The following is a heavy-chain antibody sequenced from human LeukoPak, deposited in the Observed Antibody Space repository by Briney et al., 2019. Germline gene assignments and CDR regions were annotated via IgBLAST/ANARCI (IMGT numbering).Heavy chain of an antibody. J-gene: IGHJ5*02. Sequence: SETLSLTCTVSGGSISSSSYYWGWIRQPPGKGLEWIGSIYYSGSTYYNPSLKSRVTISVDTSKNQFSLKLSSVTAADTAVYYCVGPSLTLRWFDPWGQGTLVTVSS. V-gene: IGHV4-39*01. CDR1: GGSISSSSYY. CDR3: VGPSLTLRWFDP. CDR2: IYYSGST. D-gene: IGHD5/OR15-5a*01.